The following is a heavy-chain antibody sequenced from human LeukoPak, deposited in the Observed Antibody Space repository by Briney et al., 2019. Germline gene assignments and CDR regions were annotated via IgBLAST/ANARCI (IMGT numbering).Heavy chain of an antibody. D-gene: IGHD2-2*01. CDR1: GFTVSSNY. CDR3: ATRLCSIAACRASSYKCMDV. V-gene: IGHV3-53*01. Sequence: PGGSLRLSCAASGFTVSSNYMSWVRQAPGKGLEWVSVIYSGGSTYYADSVKGRFTISRDNAKNSVHLQMNSLRAEDTAVYYCATRLCSIAACRASSYKCMDVWGKGTTVTVSP. J-gene: IGHJ6*04. CDR2: IYSGGST.